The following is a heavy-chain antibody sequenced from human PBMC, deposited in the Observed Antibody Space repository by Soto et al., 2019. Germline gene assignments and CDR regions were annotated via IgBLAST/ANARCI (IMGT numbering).Heavy chain of an antibody. V-gene: IGHV3-53*01. D-gene: IGHD5-18*01. CDR2: IDSGGLT. CDR1: VLSVNSYY. CDR3: ARGRDTRSIFDY. Sequence: PGGSLRLSCASSVLSVNSYYMTWVRQAPGKGLEWVSVIDSGGLTYYADSVKGRFSITRDNSENTLYLHMDSLRAEDTALYYCARGRDTRSIFDYWGQGTLVTVSS. J-gene: IGHJ4*02.